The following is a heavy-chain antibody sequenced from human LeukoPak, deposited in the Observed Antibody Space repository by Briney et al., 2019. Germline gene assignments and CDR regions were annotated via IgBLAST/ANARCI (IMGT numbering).Heavy chain of an antibody. CDR1: GYTFTEYY. J-gene: IGHJ5*01. CDR2: VTPSTGKI. CDR3: ARDIAPSGSWLFDS. V-gene: IGHV1-2*02. Sequence: DSVKVSCKASGYTFTEYYIHWLRPAPGQGLEWMGWVTPSTGKIHYAQNFQGRVTMSRDTSISTAYMQLGRLKSDDTAVYYCARDIAPSGSWLFDSWGQGTLVTVSS. D-gene: IGHD6-13*01.